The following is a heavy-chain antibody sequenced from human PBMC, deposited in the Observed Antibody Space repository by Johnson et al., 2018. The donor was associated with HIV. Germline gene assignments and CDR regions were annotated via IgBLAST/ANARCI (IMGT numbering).Heavy chain of an antibody. CDR1: GFTFSSCG. CDR3: AKPYCSSSICSFDI. Sequence: QVQLVESGGGVVQPGRSLRLSCAASGFTFSSCGMHWVRQAPGKGLEWVAVIWYDGSNKYYVDSVKGRFTISRDNSKNTLYLQMNSLRAEDTALYYCAKPYCSSSICSFDIWGQGTMVTVSS. J-gene: IGHJ3*02. CDR2: IWYDGSNK. D-gene: IGHD2-2*01. V-gene: IGHV3-33*06.